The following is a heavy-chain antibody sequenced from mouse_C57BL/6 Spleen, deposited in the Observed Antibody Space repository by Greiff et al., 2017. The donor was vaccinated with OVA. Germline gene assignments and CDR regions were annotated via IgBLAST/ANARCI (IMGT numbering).Heavy chain of an antibody. Sequence: QVQLQQSGPELVKPGASVKISCKASGYAFSSSWMNWVKQRPGKGLEWIGRIYPGDGDTNYNGKFKGKATLTAEKSSSTAYMQLSSLTSEDSAVYCCARRGGYYDYDGGYFDVWGTGTTVTVSS. J-gene: IGHJ1*03. CDR3: ARRGGYYDYDGGYFDV. CDR2: IYPGDGDT. CDR1: GYAFSSSW. D-gene: IGHD2-4*01. V-gene: IGHV1-82*01.